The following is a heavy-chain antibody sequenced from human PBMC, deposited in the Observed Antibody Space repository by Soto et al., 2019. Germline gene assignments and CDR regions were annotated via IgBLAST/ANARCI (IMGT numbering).Heavy chain of an antibody. CDR3: SKCDGYGEQ. Sequence: EVQLLESGGGLVQPGGSLRLSCAASGFTFSTNSMTWVRQAPGKGLEWVCGISGGGDSTHYADSVKGRFTISRDNSKNMVYLPMNSLTADATAVYFCSKCDGYGEQWGQGTLVPASS. D-gene: IGHD5-12*01. CDR2: ISGGGDST. V-gene: IGHV3-23*01. J-gene: IGHJ4*02. CDR1: GFTFSTNS.